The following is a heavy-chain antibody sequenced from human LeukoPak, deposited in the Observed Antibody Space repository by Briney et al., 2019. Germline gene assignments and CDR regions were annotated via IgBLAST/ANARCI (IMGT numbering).Heavy chain of an antibody. V-gene: IGHV3-30*18. D-gene: IGHD5-18*01. J-gene: IGHJ3*02. CDR3: AKDSRIQLWLMGTYDAFDI. Sequence: GRSLRLSCAASGFTFSSYGMHWVRQAPGKGLEWVAVISHDGSNKYYADSVKGRFTISRDNSKNTLYLQMNSLRAEDTAVYYCAKDSRIQLWLMGTYDAFDIWGQGTMVTVSS. CDR1: GFTFSSYG. CDR2: ISHDGSNK.